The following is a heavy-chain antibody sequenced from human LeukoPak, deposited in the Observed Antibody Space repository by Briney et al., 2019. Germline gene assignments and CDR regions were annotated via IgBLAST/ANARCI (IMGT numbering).Heavy chain of an antibody. CDR3: AKDGLYSSNVLRPNSGWYYFDY. J-gene: IGHJ4*02. V-gene: IGHV3-30*18. D-gene: IGHD6-13*01. CDR2: ISYDGNYK. CDR1: GFTFNTYG. Sequence: GRSLTLSCPSCGFTFNTYGMHWLRQAPGKGLEWVALISYDGNYKYYADSVKGRVTISRDNSKNTLYLQMNSLRAEDTAVYYCAKDGLYSSNVLRPNSGWYYFDYWGQGTLVTVSS.